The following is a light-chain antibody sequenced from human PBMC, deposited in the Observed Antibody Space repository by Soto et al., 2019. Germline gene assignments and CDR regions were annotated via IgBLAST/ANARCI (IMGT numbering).Light chain of an antibody. CDR1: NPNIGSNI. J-gene: IGLJ3*02. CDR2: SND. CDR3: AAWDDSLNGPV. V-gene: IGLV1-44*01. Sequence: QSVLTQPPSASGTPGQRVTISCSGSNPNIGSNIVNWYQQLPGTAPKLLIHSNDQRPSGVPARFSGSKSGTSASLAISGLQSEDEADYYCAAWDDSLNGPVFGGGTKLTV.